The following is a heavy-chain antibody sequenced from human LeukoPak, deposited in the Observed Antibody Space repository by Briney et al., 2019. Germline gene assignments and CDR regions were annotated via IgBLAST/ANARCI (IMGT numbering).Heavy chain of an antibody. J-gene: IGHJ5*02. D-gene: IGHD2-15*01. Sequence: GGSLRLSCAASGFTFSGYCMHWVRQVPGKGLVWVSRISSDGSDTSYADAVKGRFTISRDNSKTTLYLQMNSLRVEDTAVYCCVRGGTLRTNWFDPWGQGTLVTVSS. V-gene: IGHV3-74*01. CDR1: GFTFSGYC. CDR2: ISSDGSDT. CDR3: VRGGTLRTNWFDP.